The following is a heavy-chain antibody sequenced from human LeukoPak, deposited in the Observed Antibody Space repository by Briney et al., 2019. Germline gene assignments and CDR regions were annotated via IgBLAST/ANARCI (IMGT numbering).Heavy chain of an antibody. Sequence: ASVKVSCKASGYTFTGYYMHWVRQAPGQGLEWMGWINPNSGGTNYAQKFQGRVTMTRDMSTSTVYMELSSLRTEDTAVYYCARGIQLWLPEDYWGQGTLVTVSS. V-gene: IGHV1-2*02. CDR1: GYTFTGYY. CDR3: ARGIQLWLPEDY. D-gene: IGHD5-18*01. CDR2: INPNSGGT. J-gene: IGHJ4*02.